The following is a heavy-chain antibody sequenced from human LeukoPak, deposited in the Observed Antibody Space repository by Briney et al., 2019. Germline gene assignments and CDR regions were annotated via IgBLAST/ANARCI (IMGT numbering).Heavy chain of an antibody. D-gene: IGHD6-13*01. Sequence: GRSLRLSCAASGFTFSSHAMHWVRQAPGKGLEWVAVISYDGSNKYYADSVKGRFTISRDNSKNTLYLQMNSLRAEDTAVYYCANIAAAGVDYWGQGTLVTVSS. J-gene: IGHJ4*02. V-gene: IGHV3-30-3*01. CDR2: ISYDGSNK. CDR1: GFTFSSHA. CDR3: ANIAAAGVDY.